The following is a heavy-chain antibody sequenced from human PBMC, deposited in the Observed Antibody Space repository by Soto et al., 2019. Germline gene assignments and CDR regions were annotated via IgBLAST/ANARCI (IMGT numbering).Heavy chain of an antibody. Sequence: GASVKVSCKASGYTFTSYYMHWVRQAPGQGLEWMGIINPSGGSTSYAQKFQGRVTMTRDTSTSTVYMELSSLRSEDTAVYYCARERPPYSSSSHWFDPWGQGTLVTVSS. V-gene: IGHV1-46*01. J-gene: IGHJ5*02. CDR3: ARERPPYSSSSHWFDP. D-gene: IGHD6-6*01. CDR1: GYTFTSYY. CDR2: INPSGGST.